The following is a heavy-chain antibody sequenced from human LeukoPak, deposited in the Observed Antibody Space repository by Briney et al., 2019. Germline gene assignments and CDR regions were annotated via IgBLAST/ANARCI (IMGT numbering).Heavy chain of an antibody. D-gene: IGHD2-15*01. CDR2: IYYIGTT. CDR3: ARGGFESCSAGSCLLGNY. J-gene: IGHJ4*02. V-gene: IGHV4-59*01. CDR1: RGSISPYY. Sequence: SETLSLTCTVSRGSISPYYWSWIRQSPGKGLEWIGYIYYIGTTNYNPSLQSRVTMSVDTSTNQFTPNLASVTAADTAVYYCARGGFESCSAGSCLLGNYWGQGILVAVSS.